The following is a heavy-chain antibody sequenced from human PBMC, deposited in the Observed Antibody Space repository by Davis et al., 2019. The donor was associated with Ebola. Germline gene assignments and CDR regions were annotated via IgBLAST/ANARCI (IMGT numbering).Heavy chain of an antibody. CDR1: GFTFSDYY. CDR2: ISSSGSTI. V-gene: IGHV3-11*04. D-gene: IGHD2-15*01. Sequence: GESLKISCAASGFTFSDYYMTWIRQAPGKGLEWVSYISSSGSTIYYADSVKGRFTISRDNAKNSLYLQMNSLRVEDTAVYYCARCSGGTSWDYYYGMDVWGQGTTVTVSS. CDR3: ARCSGGTSWDYYYGMDV. J-gene: IGHJ6*02.